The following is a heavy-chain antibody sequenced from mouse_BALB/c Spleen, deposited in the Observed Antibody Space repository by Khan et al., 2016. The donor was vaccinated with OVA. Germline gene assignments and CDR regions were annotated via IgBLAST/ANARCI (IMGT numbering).Heavy chain of an antibody. CDR3: TRDRIGY. CDR1: GYTFTTYW. V-gene: IGHV1-7*01. J-gene: IGHJ2*01. Sequence: QVQLQQPGAELAKPGASVKMSCKASGYTFTTYWMHWVKQRPGQGLEWIGYINPTSGYTDYNDKFKDRATLSADKSSSTAYMQLNSLTSEDSAVYYCTRDRIGYWGQGTTLTVSS. CDR2: INPTSGYT.